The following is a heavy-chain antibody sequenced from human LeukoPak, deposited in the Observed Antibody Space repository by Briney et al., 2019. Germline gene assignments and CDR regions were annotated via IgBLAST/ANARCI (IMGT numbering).Heavy chain of an antibody. Sequence: SETLSLTCAVSGGSISSSNWWSWVRQPPGKGLEWIGEIYHSGSTNYNPSLKSRVTISVDKSKNQFSLKLSSVTAADTAVYYCARGIPSIAGRYYYYGMDVWGQGATVTVSS. CDR2: IYHSGST. CDR3: ARGIPSIAGRYYYYGMDV. CDR1: GGSISSSNW. V-gene: IGHV4-4*02. J-gene: IGHJ6*02. D-gene: IGHD6-6*01.